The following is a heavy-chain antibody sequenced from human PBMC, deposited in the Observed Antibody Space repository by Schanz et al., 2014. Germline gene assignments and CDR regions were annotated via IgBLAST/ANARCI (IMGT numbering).Heavy chain of an antibody. D-gene: IGHD6-13*01. CDR3: ARGRARQLVHWFDP. Sequence: EVQLVESGGGLVQPGGSLRLSCAASGFTFSSYWMSWVRQAPGKGLEWVANIKEDGSEKYYVDSVKGRFTISRDNAKNSLYLQMNSLRAADTAVYYCARGRARQLVHWFDPWGQGTLVTVSS. J-gene: IGHJ5*02. V-gene: IGHV3-7*01. CDR1: GFTFSSYW. CDR2: IKEDGSEK.